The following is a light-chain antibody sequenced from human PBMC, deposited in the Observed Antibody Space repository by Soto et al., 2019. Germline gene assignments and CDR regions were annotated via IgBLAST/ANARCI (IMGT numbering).Light chain of an antibody. CDR1: QSISYW. Sequence: DIQMTQSPSSLSASVGDRVTITCRASQSISYWLAWYQQKPGKAPKLLIYKASSLESGVPSRFSGSGSRTEFTLTISSRQYNDFVTSYCQLYNNSPWAFGPGTNVEIK. CDR2: KAS. V-gene: IGKV1-5*03. CDR3: QLYNNSPWA. J-gene: IGKJ1*01.